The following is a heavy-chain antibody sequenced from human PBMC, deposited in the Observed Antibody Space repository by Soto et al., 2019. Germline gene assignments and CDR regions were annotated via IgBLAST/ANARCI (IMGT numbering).Heavy chain of an antibody. Sequence: SETLSLTCIVSGGSVGSGAYYWSWIRQPPGNALEWIGYIQYSGDTNYNSSLRSRVTILVDTSKNQFSLKLNSVTAADTAVYYCARDSTSWFPYYGIDVWGQGTTVTVSS. J-gene: IGHJ6*02. D-gene: IGHD6-13*01. CDR1: GGSVGSGAYY. V-gene: IGHV4-61*08. CDR3: ARDSTSWFPYYGIDV. CDR2: IQYSGDT.